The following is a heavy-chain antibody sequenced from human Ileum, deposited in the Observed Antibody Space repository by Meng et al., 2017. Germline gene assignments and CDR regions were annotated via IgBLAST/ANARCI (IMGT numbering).Heavy chain of an antibody. D-gene: IGHD1-1*01. Sequence: ASVMVSCKASGYTFTDYYIHWVRQAPGQGLEWMGWMNPYSGATNFAQKSQGRVTMTRDTSFRTAYMELSRLRSDDTAVYYCATGTTGTTWPYSHVMDVWGQGTTVTVSS. J-gene: IGHJ6*02. V-gene: IGHV1-2*02. CDR1: GYTFTDYY. CDR3: ATGTTGTTWPYSHVMDV. CDR2: MNPYSGAT.